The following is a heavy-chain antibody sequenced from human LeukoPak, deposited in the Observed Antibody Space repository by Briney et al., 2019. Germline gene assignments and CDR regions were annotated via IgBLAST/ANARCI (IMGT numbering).Heavy chain of an antibody. V-gene: IGHV3-74*01. CDR2: INTDGRST. CDR1: GFTFRSYW. Sequence: PGGSLRLSCAASGFTFRSYWMHWVRQAPGKGLVWVSRINTDGRSTSYADSVKGRFTISRDNAKNTLFLQMNSLRAEDTAVYYCARGSELVDYWGQGTLVTVSS. D-gene: IGHD6-6*01. J-gene: IGHJ4*02. CDR3: ARGSELVDY.